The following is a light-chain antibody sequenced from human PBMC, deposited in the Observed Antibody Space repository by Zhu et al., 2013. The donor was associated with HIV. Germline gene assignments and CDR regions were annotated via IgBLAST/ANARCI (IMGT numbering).Light chain of an antibody. J-gene: IGKJ1*01. CDR2: DAS. V-gene: IGKV1-5*01. CDR3: QQYDTFWT. Sequence: DIQLTQSPSSLSASVGDRVTITCRASQNAGYFLAWYQQKAGRAPNLLIYDASSLQSGVPSRFSGSGSGTEFTLTINSLQPADVATYYCQQYDTFWTFGQGTKVEI. CDR1: QNAGYF.